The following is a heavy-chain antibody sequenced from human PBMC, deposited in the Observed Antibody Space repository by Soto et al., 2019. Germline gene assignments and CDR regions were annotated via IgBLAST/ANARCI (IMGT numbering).Heavy chain of an antibody. J-gene: IGHJ5*02. CDR2: THHSGTT. CDR1: GGSISSSNW. V-gene: IGHV4-4*02. D-gene: IGHD2-15*01. CDR3: ARGGASSQWFDP. Sequence: PSETLSLTCAVSGGSISSSNWWSWVRQPPGKGPEWIAFTHHSGTTNYNPSLKSRTTISMDTSKNQFSLKLSSVTAADTAVYYCARGGASSQWFDPWGQGTLVTVSS.